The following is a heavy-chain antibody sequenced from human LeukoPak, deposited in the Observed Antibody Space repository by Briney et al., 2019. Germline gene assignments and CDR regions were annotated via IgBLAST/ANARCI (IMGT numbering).Heavy chain of an antibody. CDR2: ISAYNGNT. V-gene: IGHV1-18*01. Sequence: GASVKVSCKASGYTFTSYGISWVRQAPGQGLEWMGWISAYNGNTNYAQKLQGRVTMTTDTSTSTAYMELRSLRSDDTAVYYCVRTRYSGSYRPRVGDYWGQGTLVTVSS. CDR3: VRTRYSGSYRPRVGDY. J-gene: IGHJ4*02. D-gene: IGHD1-26*01. CDR1: GYTFTSYG.